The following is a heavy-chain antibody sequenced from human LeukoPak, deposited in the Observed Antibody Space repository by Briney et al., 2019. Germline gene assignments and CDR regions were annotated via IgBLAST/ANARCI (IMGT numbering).Heavy chain of an antibody. Sequence: SETLSLTCTVSGGSIGSGDYYWSWIRQPPGKGLEWIGYIYYTGSTSYKPSLKNRVIILVDTSKNQFSLKLSSVTAADTAVYYCARGPNYVWGSYQYFDYWGQGTLVTVSS. J-gene: IGHJ4*02. D-gene: IGHD3-16*02. CDR3: ARGPNYVWGSYQYFDY. CDR2: IYYTGST. CDR1: GGSIGSGDYY. V-gene: IGHV4-30-4*01.